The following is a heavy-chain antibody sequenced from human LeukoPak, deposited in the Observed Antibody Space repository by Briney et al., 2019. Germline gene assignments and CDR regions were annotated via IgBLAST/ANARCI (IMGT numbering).Heavy chain of an antibody. D-gene: IGHD3-3*01. CDR3: ARSITSLGVGNFHQ. Sequence: PGGSLRLSCGASGFIFSNYWMSWVRQAPGKGLEWVANIRQDGSEKNYVDSVKGRFTISRENAKNSVFLQMNSLRAEDTAVYYCARSITSLGVGNFHQWGQGTLVTVSS. CDR1: GFIFSNYW. J-gene: IGHJ1*01. V-gene: IGHV3-7*05. CDR2: IRQDGSEK.